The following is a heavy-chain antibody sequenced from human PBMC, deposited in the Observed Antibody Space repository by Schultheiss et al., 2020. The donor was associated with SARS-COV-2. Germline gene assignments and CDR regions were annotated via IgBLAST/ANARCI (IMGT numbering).Heavy chain of an antibody. V-gene: IGHV3-NL1*01. CDR3: ARDRGWYYFDY. CDR2: IYSGGST. CDR1: GFTFSSYA. D-gene: IGHD6-19*01. Sequence: GESLKISCAASGFTFSSYAMHWVRQAPGKGLEWVSVIYSGGSTYYADSVKGRFTISRDNAKNSLYLQMTSLRDEDTAVYYCARDRGWYYFDYWGQGTLVTVSS. J-gene: IGHJ4*02.